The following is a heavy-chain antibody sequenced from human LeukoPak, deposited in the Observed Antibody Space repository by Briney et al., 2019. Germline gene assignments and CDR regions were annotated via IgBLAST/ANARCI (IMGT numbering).Heavy chain of an antibody. J-gene: IGHJ3*02. CDR1: GFTFSTYW. Sequence: PGGSLRLSCAASGFTFSTYWMSWVRQAPGKGLEWVANTKEDGGEKYYVDSVKGRFTISRDNAKNSLFLQMNSLRADDTAVYYCATAFGGIWGQGTMVTVSS. V-gene: IGHV3-7*01. CDR3: ATAFGGI. D-gene: IGHD3-16*01. CDR2: TKEDGGEK.